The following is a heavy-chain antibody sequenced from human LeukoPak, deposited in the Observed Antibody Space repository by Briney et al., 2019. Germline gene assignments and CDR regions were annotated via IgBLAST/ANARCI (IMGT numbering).Heavy chain of an antibody. D-gene: IGHD2-15*01. V-gene: IGHV3-33*08. CDR2: IWYDGRNT. CDR1: GFTFSSYW. CDR3: ARGKTVVTPPLDY. Sequence: PGGSLRLSCAASGFTFSSYWMHWVRQAPGRGLEWVAVIWYDGRNTYYADFVKGRFTISRDNSKNTLYLEMNSLRAEDTAVYYCARGKTVVTPPLDYWGLGSPVTVSA. J-gene: IGHJ4*02.